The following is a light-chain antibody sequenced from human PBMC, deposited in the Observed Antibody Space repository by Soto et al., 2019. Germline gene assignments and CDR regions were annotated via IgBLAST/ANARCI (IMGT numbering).Light chain of an antibody. CDR1: ESVSNH. V-gene: IGKV3-15*01. J-gene: IGKJ1*01. CDR2: GAS. Sequence: DMVMTQSPATLSVSPGGRATLSCRASESVSNHLAWYQQKPGQAPRLLIYGASTRATGIPARFSGSGSGTECTLTISSLQSEDFAVYYCQQYNDWPRTLGQGTKVDIK. CDR3: QQYNDWPRT.